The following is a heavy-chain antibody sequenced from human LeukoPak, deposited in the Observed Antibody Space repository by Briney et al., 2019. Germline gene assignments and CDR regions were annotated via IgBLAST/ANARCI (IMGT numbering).Heavy chain of an antibody. V-gene: IGHV5-10-1*01. J-gene: IGHJ4*02. Sequence: GESLQISCKGSGYSFTSYWISWVRQMPGKGLVWMGRIDPSDSYTNYSPSFQGHVTVSADKSISTAYLQWSSLKASDTAMYYCARLHFDPIEVWGQGTLVTVSS. CDR1: GYSFTSYW. D-gene: IGHD3-9*01. CDR3: ARLHFDPIEV. CDR2: IDPSDSYT.